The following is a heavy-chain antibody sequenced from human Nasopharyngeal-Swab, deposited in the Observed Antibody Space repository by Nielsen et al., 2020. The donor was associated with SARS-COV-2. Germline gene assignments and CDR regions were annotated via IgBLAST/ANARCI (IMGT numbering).Heavy chain of an antibody. CDR1: GYSFTNHW. V-gene: IGHV5-51*01. J-gene: IGHJ5*02. Sequence: GESLKISCKGSGYSFTNHWIGWVRQMPGKGLEWMGIIYPGDSDSRYSPSFQGQVTISADKSINTAYLQWGSLKASDTAMYYCARLGFLANWFDPWGQGTLVTVSS. CDR3: ARLGFLANWFDP. D-gene: IGHD3-3*01. CDR2: IYPGDSDS.